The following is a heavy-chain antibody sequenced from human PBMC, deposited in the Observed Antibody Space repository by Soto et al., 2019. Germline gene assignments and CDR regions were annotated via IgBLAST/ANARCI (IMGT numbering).Heavy chain of an antibody. J-gene: IGHJ6*02. CDR1: GGTFSSYA. CDR2: IIPIFGTA. V-gene: IGHV1-69*13. D-gene: IGHD2-15*01. CDR3: ARDGHIVVVVAATPYYYYGMDV. Sequence: ASVKVSCTASGGTFSSYAISWVRQAPGQGLEWMGGIIPIFGTANYAQKFQGRVTITADESTSTAYMELSSLRSEDTAVYYCARDGHIVVVVAATPYYYYGMDVWGQGTTVTVSS.